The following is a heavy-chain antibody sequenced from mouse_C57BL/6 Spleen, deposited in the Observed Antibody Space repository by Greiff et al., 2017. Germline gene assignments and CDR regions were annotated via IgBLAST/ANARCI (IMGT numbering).Heavy chain of an antibody. Sequence: QVTLKESGPGILQPSQTLSLTCSFSGFSLSTFGMGVGWIRQPPGKGLEWLAHIWWDDDKYYNPALKSRLTISKDTSKNQVFLKIANVGTADTATYYCARMYYGSSHYAMDYWGQGTSVTVSS. J-gene: IGHJ4*01. CDR3: ARMYYGSSHYAMDY. CDR1: GFSLSTFGMG. V-gene: IGHV8-8*01. D-gene: IGHD1-1*01. CDR2: IWWDDDK.